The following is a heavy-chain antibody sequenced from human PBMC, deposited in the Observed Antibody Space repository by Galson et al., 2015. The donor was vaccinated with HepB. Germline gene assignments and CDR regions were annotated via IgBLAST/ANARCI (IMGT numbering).Heavy chain of an antibody. CDR1: GFTFSTYN. CDR3: ARVRWSSSSSDGFDI. V-gene: IGHV3-48*01. J-gene: IGHJ3*02. D-gene: IGHD6-6*01. Sequence: SLRLSCAASGFTFSTYNMNWVRQAPGKGLEWVSYISSFSTTIYYADSVKGRFTISRDNAKNSLYLQMNSLRAEDTAVYYCARVRWSSSSSDGFDIWGQGTMVTVSS. CDR2: ISSFSTTI.